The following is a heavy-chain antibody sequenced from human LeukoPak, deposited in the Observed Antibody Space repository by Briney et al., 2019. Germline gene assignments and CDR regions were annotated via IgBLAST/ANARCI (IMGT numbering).Heavy chain of an antibody. CDR2: IKQDGSEK. CDR1: GITFSSYW. D-gene: IGHD5-12*01. V-gene: IGHV3-7*01. J-gene: IGHJ4*02. CDR3: ATGGIVATFIY. Sequence: GGSLRLSCAASGITFSSYWMSWVRQAPGKGLEWVANIKQDGSEKYYVDSVKGRFTISRDNAKNSLYLQMNSLRAEDTAVYYCATGGIVATFIYWGQGTLVTVSS.